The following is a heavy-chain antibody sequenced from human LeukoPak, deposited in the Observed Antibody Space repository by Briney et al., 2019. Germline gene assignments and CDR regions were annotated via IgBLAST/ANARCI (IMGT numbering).Heavy chain of an antibody. CDR1: GGSISSYY. V-gene: IGHV4-59*01. CDR3: ARVAATRAGYGMDV. D-gene: IGHD5-24*01. Sequence: SETLSLTCTVSGGSISSYYWSWIRQPAGKGLEWIGYIYYSGSTNYNPSLKSRVTISVDTSKNQFSLKLSSVTAADTAVYYCARVAATRAGYGMDVWGQGTTVTVSS. CDR2: IYYSGST. J-gene: IGHJ6*02.